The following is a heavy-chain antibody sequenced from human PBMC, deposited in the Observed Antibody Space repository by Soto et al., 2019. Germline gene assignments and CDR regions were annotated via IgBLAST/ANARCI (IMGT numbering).Heavy chain of an antibody. CDR1: GYTFTGYY. V-gene: IGHV1-2*04. CDR2: INPNSGGT. J-gene: IGHJ6*02. D-gene: IGHD3-22*01. Sequence: ASVKVSCKASGYTFTGYYMHWLRQAPGQGLEWMGWINPNSGGTNYAQKFQGWVTMTRDTSISTAYMELSRLRSDDTAVYYCVRSRDYYDSSGYPYYYYYGMDVWGQGTTVTVSS. CDR3: VRSRDYYDSSGYPYYYYYGMDV.